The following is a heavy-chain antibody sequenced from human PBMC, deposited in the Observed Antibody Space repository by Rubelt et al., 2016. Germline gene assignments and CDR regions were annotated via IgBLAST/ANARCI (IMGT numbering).Heavy chain of an antibody. V-gene: IGHV1-46*01. CDR3: ARDVAVADREDYFGL. Sequence: GLEWIGVINPQTDHRGYAETFDDRVTFTRDMSTRTVYMEVTSLRSDDTAVYYCARDVAVADREDYFGLWGQGTPITVAA. CDR2: INPQTDHR. D-gene: IGHD6-19*01. J-gene: IGHJ4*01.